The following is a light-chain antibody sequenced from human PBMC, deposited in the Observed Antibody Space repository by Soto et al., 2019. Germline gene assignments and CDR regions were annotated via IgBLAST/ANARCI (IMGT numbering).Light chain of an antibody. J-gene: IGLJ3*02. Sequence: QSALTQPASVSGSPGQTITISCTGTSSDVGGYNYVSWYQQHPGKAPKLVIYEVSNRPSGVSNRFSGSKSGNTAALTMSGLQAEDEAAYYCSPYTSSSTRVFGGGTKLTVL. CDR3: SPYTSSSTRV. V-gene: IGLV2-14*01. CDR2: EVS. CDR1: SSDVGGYNY.